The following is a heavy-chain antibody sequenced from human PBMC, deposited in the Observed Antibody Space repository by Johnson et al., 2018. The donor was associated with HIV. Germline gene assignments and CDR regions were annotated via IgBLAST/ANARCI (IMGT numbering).Heavy chain of an antibody. CDR3: AKQNRGAFDI. CDR1: GFTFRSYA. J-gene: IGHJ3*02. CDR2: ISGTGGTT. Sequence: EVHLVESGGGLIQPGGSLGLSCAASGFTFRSYAMSWVRQAPGRGLEWVSSISGTGGTTSYADSVRGRFTISRDTSKNTLYFQMNGLRAEDTAVYYCAKQNRGAFDIWGQGTMVTVSS. V-gene: IGHV3-23*04.